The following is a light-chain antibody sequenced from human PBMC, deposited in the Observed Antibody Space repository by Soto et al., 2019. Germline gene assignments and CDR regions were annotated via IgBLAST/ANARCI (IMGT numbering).Light chain of an antibody. J-gene: IGKJ5*01. CDR1: QGINSY. CDR2: AAS. V-gene: IGKV1-9*01. CDR3: QQINSYPIT. Sequence: DIQLTQSPSFLSASVGDRVTITCRASQGINSYLAWYQQKPGKVPKLLIYAASTLQSGVPSRFSGSGSGTVFTLTISSLQPEDFATYYCQQINSYPITFGQGTRLEIK.